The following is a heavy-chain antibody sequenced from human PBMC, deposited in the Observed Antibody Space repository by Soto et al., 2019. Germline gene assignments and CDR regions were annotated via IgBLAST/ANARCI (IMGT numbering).Heavy chain of an antibody. J-gene: IGHJ4*02. CDR1: GFTFSSYA. CDR3: ARASYFVFDY. CDR2: ISGSSSST. D-gene: IGHD1-26*01. Sequence: VGSLRPSCAASGFTFSSYAMDWVRQAPGKGLEWVSSISGSSSSTYYADSVKGRFTITRDNSKNTMYLQMNSLRAEDTAVYYCARASYFVFDYWGQGALVTVSS. V-gene: IGHV3-23*01.